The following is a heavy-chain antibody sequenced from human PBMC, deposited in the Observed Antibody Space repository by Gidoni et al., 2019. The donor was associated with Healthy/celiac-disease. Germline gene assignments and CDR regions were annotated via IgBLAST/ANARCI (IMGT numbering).Heavy chain of an antibody. CDR3: AKGSYPNGKQWLVFYYYYGMDV. Sequence: EVQLLESGGGLVQPGGSLRLSCAASGFTFSSYAMSWVRQAPGKGLEWVSAISGSGGSTYYADSVKGRFTISRDNAKNTLYLQMNSLRAEDTAVYYCAKGSYPNGKQWLVFYYYYGMDVWGQGTTVTVSS. V-gene: IGHV3-23*01. D-gene: IGHD6-19*01. J-gene: IGHJ6*02. CDR1: GFTFSSYA. CDR2: ISGSGGST.